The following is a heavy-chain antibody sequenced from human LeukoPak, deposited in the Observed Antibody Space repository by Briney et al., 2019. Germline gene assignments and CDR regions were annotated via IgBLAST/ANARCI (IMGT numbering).Heavy chain of an antibody. V-gene: IGHV3-23*01. CDR3: AKGSRIVVVVAARVDAFDI. J-gene: IGHJ3*02. CDR1: GFTFSSYA. Sequence: GGSLRLSCAASGFTFSSYAMSWVRQVPGKGLEWVSVISGSGDNTYYADSVKGRFTISRDNSKNTLYLQMNSLRAEDTAVYYCAKGSRIVVVVAARVDAFDIWGQGTMVTVSS. CDR2: ISGSGDNT. D-gene: IGHD2-15*01.